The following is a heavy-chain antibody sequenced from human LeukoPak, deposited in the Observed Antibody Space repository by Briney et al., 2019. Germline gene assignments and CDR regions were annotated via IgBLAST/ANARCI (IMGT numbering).Heavy chain of an antibody. J-gene: IGHJ6*02. CDR3: ARHVSNFYGMDV. CDR1: GGSISSYY. D-gene: IGHD6-6*01. CDR2: LYYSGST. Sequence: SSETLSLTCTVSGGSISSYYWSWIRQPPGKGLEWIGYLYYSGSTNYNPSLKSRVTISVDTSKNQFSLKLSSVTAADTAVYYCARHVSNFYGMDVWGQGTTVTVSS. V-gene: IGHV4-59*08.